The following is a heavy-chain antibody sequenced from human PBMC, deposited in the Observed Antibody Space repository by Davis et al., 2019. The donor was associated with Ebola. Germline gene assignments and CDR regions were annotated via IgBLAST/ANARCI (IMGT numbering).Heavy chain of an antibody. V-gene: IGHV3-30*03. D-gene: IGHD4-11*01. CDR1: GFTFSGFG. J-gene: IGHJ4*02. CDR2: ISYDGSRR. CDR3: ARDEVYTNYGSRFDF. Sequence: GGSLRLSCAASGFTFSGFGMHWVRQAPGKGLEWVAVISYDGSRRYYADSVKGRFTISRDNSKNTMYLQMNSLRAEDTAVYSCARDEVYTNYGSRFDFWGQGTLVAVSS.